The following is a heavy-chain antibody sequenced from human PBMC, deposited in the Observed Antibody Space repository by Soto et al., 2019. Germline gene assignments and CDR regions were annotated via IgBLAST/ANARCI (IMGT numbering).Heavy chain of an antibody. V-gene: IGHV3-7*03. CDR3: ARAPYSNAWYRFDL. CDR2: IKHDGSVQ. CDR1: GFTFSGYW. J-gene: IGHJ4*02. D-gene: IGHD4-4*01. Sequence: GGSLRLSCEASGFTFSGYWMSWVRQAPGKGLEWVADIKHDGSVQYYVDSVKGRFTISRDNAKKLLYLQMNGLRAEDTALYYCARAPYSNAWYRFDLWGQGTQVTGSS.